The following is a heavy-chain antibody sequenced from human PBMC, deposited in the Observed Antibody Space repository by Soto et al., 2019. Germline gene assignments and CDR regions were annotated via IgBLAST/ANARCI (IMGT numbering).Heavy chain of an antibody. Sequence: SVKGSCKASGYSFTRLDVNWVRQTAGQGLEWMGWMQPSTGRTGYAQKFQGRVTMTRDTSINAAYMELTTLTSDDTAFYYCARGVSAGVDYWGQGTLVTVSS. CDR3: ARGVSAGVDY. CDR1: GYSFTRLD. CDR2: MQPSTGRT. D-gene: IGHD1-26*01. V-gene: IGHV1-8*01. J-gene: IGHJ4*02.